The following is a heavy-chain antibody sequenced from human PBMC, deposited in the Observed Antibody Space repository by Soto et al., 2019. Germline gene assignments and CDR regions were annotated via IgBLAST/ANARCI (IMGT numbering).Heavy chain of an antibody. J-gene: IGHJ5*02. Sequence: SGKVSCKASGGTFSTYTITWVRQAPGQGLEWMGRIIPIIGIINYAQKFQGRVTISADKFTGTAYMELTGLRSDDTAVYYCAGDPDSHYNDSHASSYPWGQGTLVTVSS. D-gene: IGHD4-4*01. CDR3: AGDPDSHYNDSHASSYP. CDR2: IIPIIGII. V-gene: IGHV1-69*04. CDR1: GGTFSTYT.